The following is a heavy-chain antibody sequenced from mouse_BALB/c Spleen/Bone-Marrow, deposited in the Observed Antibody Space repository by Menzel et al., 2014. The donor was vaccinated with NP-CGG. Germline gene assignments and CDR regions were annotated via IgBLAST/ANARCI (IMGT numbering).Heavy chain of an antibody. V-gene: IGHV1S41*01. CDR3: ARFPSYYGNYGAMDY. Sequence: DLVKPGASVKLSCKASGYTFTSYCINWIKQRPGQGLEWIGRIAPGRGSTYYNEMFKGKATLTVDTSSSTAYVQLSSLSSEDSSVYFCARFPSYYGNYGAMDYWGQGTSVTVSS. CDR1: GYTFTSYC. CDR2: IAPGRGST. J-gene: IGHJ4*01. D-gene: IGHD2-1*01.